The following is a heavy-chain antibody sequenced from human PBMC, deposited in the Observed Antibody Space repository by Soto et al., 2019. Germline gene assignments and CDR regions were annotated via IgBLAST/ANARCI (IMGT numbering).Heavy chain of an antibody. CDR3: ARDREDDCISTSCYGNY. V-gene: IGHV1-18*01. Sequence: QVQLVQSGAEVKKPGASVKVSCKASGYTFTSYGISWVRQAPGQGLEWMGWISAYNGNTNYAQKLQGRVTMTTDTSTSTAYMELRRLRSDATAVYYCARDREDDCISTSCYGNYWGQGTLVTVSS. CDR1: GYTFTSYG. D-gene: IGHD2-2*01. CDR2: ISAYNGNT. J-gene: IGHJ4*02.